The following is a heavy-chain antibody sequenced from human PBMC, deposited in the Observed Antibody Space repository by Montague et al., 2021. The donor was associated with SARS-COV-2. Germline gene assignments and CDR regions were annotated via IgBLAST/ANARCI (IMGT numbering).Heavy chain of an antibody. CDR2: ISEIGST. V-gene: IGHV4-59*01. CDR1: GGPINNYY. D-gene: IGHD5-12*01. J-gene: IGHJ4*02. CDR3: ARLQGGRRLLDY. Sequence: SETLSLTCTVSGGPINNYYWGWIRQPPGKALEYIAYISEIGSTHRNPALKSRVTKAVDPSKNQFYLDVNSVTAADTAFYYCARLQGGRRLLDYWGQGTLVTVSS.